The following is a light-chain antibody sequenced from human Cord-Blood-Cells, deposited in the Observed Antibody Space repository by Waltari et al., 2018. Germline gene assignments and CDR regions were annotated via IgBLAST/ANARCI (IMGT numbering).Light chain of an antibody. CDR2: AAS. Sequence: DIQMTQSPSSLSASVGDRVTITCRASQSISSYLNWYQQKPGKAPKLLIYAASSLQSGVPSRFSGSGSETDFTLTIISLQPEDFATYDCQQSYSTLTFGGGTKVEIK. CDR3: QQSYSTLT. V-gene: IGKV1-39*01. J-gene: IGKJ4*01. CDR1: QSISSY.